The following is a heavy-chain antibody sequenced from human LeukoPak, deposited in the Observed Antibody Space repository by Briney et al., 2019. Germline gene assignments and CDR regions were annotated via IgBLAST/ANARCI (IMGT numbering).Heavy chain of an antibody. CDR2: IRYDGSNK. CDR3: AKDQGGYHSSYYYYYMDV. J-gene: IGHJ6*03. V-gene: IGHV3-30*02. D-gene: IGHD5-12*01. CDR1: GFTFSSYG. Sequence: GGSLRLSCAASGFTFSSYGMHWVRQAPGKGLEWVAFIRYDGSNKYYADSVKGRFTISRDNSKNTLYLQMNSLRAEDTAVYYCAKDQGGYHSSYYYYYMDVWGKGTTVSVSS.